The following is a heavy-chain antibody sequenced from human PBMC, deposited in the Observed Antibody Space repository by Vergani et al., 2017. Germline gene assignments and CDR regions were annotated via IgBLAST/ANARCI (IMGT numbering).Heavy chain of an antibody. CDR1: GGSISSYY. D-gene: IGHD5-24*01. J-gene: IGHJ4*02. CDR3: ARDRRDFARAYFDY. V-gene: IGHV4-59*01. CDR2: IYYSGST. Sequence: QVQLQESGPGLVKPSETLSLTCTVSGGSISSYYWSWIRQPPGKGLEWIGYIYYSGSTNYNPSLKSRVTTSVDTSKNQFSLKLSSVTAADTAVYYCARDRRDFARAYFDYWGQGTLVTVSS.